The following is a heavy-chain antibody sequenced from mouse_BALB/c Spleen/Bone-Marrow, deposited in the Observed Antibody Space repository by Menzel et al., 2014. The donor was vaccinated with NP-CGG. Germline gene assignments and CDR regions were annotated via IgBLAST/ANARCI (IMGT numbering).Heavy chain of an antibody. CDR3: AAYYRYLAWFAY. Sequence: EVQLQQSGAELVKPGASVKLSCTASGINIKDTYMHWVKQRLEQRLEWIGRIDPANGNTKYDPKFQGKATITADTSSNTAYLQLSSLTSEDTAVYYCAAYYRYLAWFAYWGQGTLVTVSA. J-gene: IGHJ3*01. CDR2: IDPANGNT. V-gene: IGHV14-3*02. D-gene: IGHD2-14*01. CDR1: GINIKDTY.